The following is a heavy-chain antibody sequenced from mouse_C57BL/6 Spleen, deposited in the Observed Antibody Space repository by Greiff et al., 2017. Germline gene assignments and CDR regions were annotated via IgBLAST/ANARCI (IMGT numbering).Heavy chain of an antibody. Sequence: QVQLQQPGAELVRPGSSVKLSCKASGYTFTSYWMHWVKQRPIQGLEWIGNIDPSDSDTHYNQKFKDKATLTVDQSSSTAYMQLSTLTSEDSAVYDCARSGSSYGGYFDVWGTGTTVTVSS. CDR2: IDPSDSDT. J-gene: IGHJ1*03. CDR1: GYTFTSYW. D-gene: IGHD1-1*02. V-gene: IGHV1-52*01. CDR3: ARSGSSYGGYFDV.